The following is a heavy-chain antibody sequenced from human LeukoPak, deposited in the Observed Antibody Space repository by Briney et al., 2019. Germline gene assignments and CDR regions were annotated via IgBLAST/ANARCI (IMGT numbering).Heavy chain of an antibody. D-gene: IGHD5-24*01. V-gene: IGHV3-30*04. CDR2: VSHDGRHQ. Sequence: GGSLRLSRAASGFTFSNYAMHWVRQAPGKGLEWVAIVSHDGRHQYYAESVKGRFTISRDSSKNTVSLQMNSLRAGDSALYYCGRDPSARVTIDFWGQGTLVTVSS. CDR1: GFTFSNYA. J-gene: IGHJ4*02. CDR3: GRDPSARVTIDF.